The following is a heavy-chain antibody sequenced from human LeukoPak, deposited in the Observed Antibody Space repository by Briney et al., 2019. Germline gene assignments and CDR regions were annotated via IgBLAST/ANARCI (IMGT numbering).Heavy chain of an antibody. CDR3: ARDLSGVTGYTYGRGIDY. J-gene: IGHJ4*02. D-gene: IGHD5-18*01. V-gene: IGHV3-23*01. CDR1: EFTFSNYG. Sequence: GGSLRLSCAASEFTFSNYGMSWVRQAPGKVLEWVSSISHDGDGTYYADSVKGRFTISRDNSKKMLYLQMYSLRAEDTAVYYCARDLSGVTGYTYGRGIDYWGQGTLVTVSS. CDR2: ISHDGDGT.